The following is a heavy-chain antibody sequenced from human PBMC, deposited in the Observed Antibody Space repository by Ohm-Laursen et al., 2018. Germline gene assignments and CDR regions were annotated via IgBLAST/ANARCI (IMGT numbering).Heavy chain of an antibody. D-gene: IGHD3-22*01. CDR1: GFTFSNAW. CDR2: IKSKTDGGTT. J-gene: IGHJ4*02. Sequence: GSLRLSCTASGFTFSNAWMSWVRQAPGKGLEWVGRIKSKTDGGTTDYAAPVKGRFTISRDDSKNTLCLQMNSLKTEDTAVYYCTTGVEITMIVVVNYWGQGTLVTVSS. V-gene: IGHV3-15*01. CDR3: TTGVEITMIVVVNY.